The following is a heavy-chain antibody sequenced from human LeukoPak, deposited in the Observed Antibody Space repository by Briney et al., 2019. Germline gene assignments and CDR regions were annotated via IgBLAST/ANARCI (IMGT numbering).Heavy chain of an antibody. D-gene: IGHD3-10*01. CDR2: INHSGST. Sequence: SETLSLTCTVSGGSISSSSYYWGWIRQPPGKGLEWIGEINHSGSTNYNPSLKSRVTISVDTSKNQFSLKLSSVTAADTAVYYCARLRGRYFDYWGQGTLVTVSS. CDR3: ARLRGRYFDY. V-gene: IGHV4-39*07. J-gene: IGHJ4*02. CDR1: GGSISSSSYY.